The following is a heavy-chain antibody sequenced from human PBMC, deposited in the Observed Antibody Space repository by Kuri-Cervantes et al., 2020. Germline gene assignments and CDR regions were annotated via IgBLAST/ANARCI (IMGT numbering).Heavy chain of an antibody. CDR2: IYTSGST. J-gene: IGHJ4*02. CDR3: ARARIQLRASDY. V-gene: IGHV4-4*07. Sequence: GSLRLSCTVSGGSISSYYWSWVRQPAGKGLEWIGRIYTSGSTNYNPSLKSRVTISVDTSKNQFSLKLSSVTAADTAVYYCARARIQLRASDYWGQGTLVTVSS. CDR1: GGSISSYY. D-gene: IGHD5-18*01.